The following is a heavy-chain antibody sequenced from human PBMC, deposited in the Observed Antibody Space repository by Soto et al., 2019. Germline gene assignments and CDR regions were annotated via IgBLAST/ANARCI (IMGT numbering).Heavy chain of an antibody. V-gene: IGHV3-23*01. CDR3: ANASGWFGEFDY. J-gene: IGHJ4*02. CDR1: GFTFSSYA. CDR2: ISGSGGST. D-gene: IGHD3-10*01. Sequence: EVQLLESGGGLVQPGGSLRLSCAASGFTFSSYAMSWVRQAPGKGLEWVSAISGSGGSTYYAASVKGRFTISRDNSKNTLYLQMNSLRAEDTAVYYCANASGWFGEFDYWGQGTLVTVSS.